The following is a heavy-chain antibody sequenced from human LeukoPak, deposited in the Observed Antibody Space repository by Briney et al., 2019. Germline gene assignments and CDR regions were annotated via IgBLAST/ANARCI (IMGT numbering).Heavy chain of an antibody. Sequence: ASVKVSCKASGYTFTSYYMHWVRQAPGQGLEWMGIINPSGGSTSYAQKFQDRVTMTRDTSTSTVYMELSSLRSEDTAVYYCATLIPSRAFDIWGQGTMVTVSS. D-gene: IGHD2-21*01. V-gene: IGHV1-46*01. J-gene: IGHJ3*02. CDR3: ATLIPSRAFDI. CDR2: INPSGGST. CDR1: GYTFTSYY.